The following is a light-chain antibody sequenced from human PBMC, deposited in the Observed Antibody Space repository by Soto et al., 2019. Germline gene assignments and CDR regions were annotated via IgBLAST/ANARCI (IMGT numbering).Light chain of an antibody. V-gene: IGKV3-15*01. Sequence: EIVMTQSPATLSVSPGERATLSCRASQSVSNNLACYQHKPGQAPRLLIFGASTRATGIPVRLSGSGSGTEVILTIISLQSEDSAVYSCQHYNNVPLTFGGGTKVEIK. CDR1: QSVSNN. J-gene: IGKJ4*01. CDR2: GAS. CDR3: QHYNNVPLT.